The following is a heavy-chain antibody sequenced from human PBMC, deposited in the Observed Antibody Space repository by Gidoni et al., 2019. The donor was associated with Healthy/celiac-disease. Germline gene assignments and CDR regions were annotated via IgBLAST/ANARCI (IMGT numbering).Heavy chain of an antibody. Sequence: QVQLQESGPGLVKPSQTLSLPCTVSGGSISSGGYYWSWIRQPPGKGLEWIGYIYYSGSTYYNPSLKSRVTISVDTSKNQFSLKLSSVTAADTAVYYCARAPHYDFWSGYYGLKYFDLWGRGTLVTVSS. CDR1: GGSISSGGYY. CDR2: IYYSGST. J-gene: IGHJ2*01. CDR3: ARAPHYDFWSGYYGLKYFDL. V-gene: IGHV4-31*03. D-gene: IGHD3-3*01.